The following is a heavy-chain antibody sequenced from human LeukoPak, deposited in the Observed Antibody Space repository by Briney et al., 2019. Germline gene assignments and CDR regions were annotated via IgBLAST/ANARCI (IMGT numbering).Heavy chain of an antibody. J-gene: IGHJ4*02. CDR2: INPNSGGT. V-gene: IGHV1-2*02. D-gene: IGHD2-15*01. Sequence: ASVKVSCKASGYTFTGYNIHWVRQAPGQGLEWMGWINPNSGGTNYAQKFQGRVTMTRDTSISTAYMELSRLRSDDTAVYYCARAMYCSGGSCYSGFDYWGQGTLVTVSS. CDR1: GYTFTGYN. CDR3: ARAMYCSGGSCYSGFDY.